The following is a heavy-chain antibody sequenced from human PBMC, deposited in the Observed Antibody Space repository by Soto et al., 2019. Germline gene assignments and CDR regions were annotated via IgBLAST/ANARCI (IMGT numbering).Heavy chain of an antibody. D-gene: IGHD3-3*01. V-gene: IGHV3-23*01. CDR2: INNGGGST. CDR1: GFTFSSYA. CDR3: AKSITISPNWFDP. Sequence: GGSLRLSCAASGFTFSSYAMNWVRQAPGKGLEWVSTINNGGGSTYYADSVKGRFAISRDNSRNTLYLQMNNLRAEGTAVYYCAKSITISPNWFDPWGQGTQVTVSS. J-gene: IGHJ5*02.